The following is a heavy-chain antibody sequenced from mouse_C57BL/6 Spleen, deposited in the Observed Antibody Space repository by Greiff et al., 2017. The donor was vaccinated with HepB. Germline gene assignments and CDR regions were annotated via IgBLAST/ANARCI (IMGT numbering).Heavy chain of an antibody. D-gene: IGHD1-1*01. J-gene: IGHJ3*01. CDR2: IYPGSGST. V-gene: IGHV1-55*01. CDR1: GYTFTSYW. Sequence: QVQLQQSGAELVKPGASVKMSCKASGYTFTSYWITWVKQRPGQGLEWIGDIYPGSGSTNYNEKFKSKATLTVDTSSSTAYMQLSSLTSEDSAVYYCARAHYYGSSYEAWVAYWGQGTLVTVSA. CDR3: ARAHYYGSSYEAWVAY.